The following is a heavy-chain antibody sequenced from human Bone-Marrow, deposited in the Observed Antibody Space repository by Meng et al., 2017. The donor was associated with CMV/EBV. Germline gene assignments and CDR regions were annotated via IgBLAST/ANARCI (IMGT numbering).Heavy chain of an antibody. CDR3: AIDRAANFDY. D-gene: IGHD2-15*01. J-gene: IGHJ4*02. CDR2: IRYAGSNK. CDR1: GFTFSSYG. Sequence: GQLVKIRGGLCRPRGTLSVSCAASGFTFSSYGMQEVGQAPGKGMEWVAFIRYAGSNKYYADSVKGRFTISRDNSKNTLYLQMNSLRAEDPAVYYCAIDRAANFDYWGQGTLVTVSS. V-gene: IGHV3-30*02.